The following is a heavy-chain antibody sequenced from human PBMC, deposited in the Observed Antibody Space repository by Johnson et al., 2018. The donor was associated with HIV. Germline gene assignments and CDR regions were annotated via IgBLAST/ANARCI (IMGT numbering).Heavy chain of an antibody. Sequence: VQLVESGGGLVQPGGSLRLSCAASGFTVSRNYMNWVRQAPGKGLEWVSVIYSGGSGGSTYYVDSVKGRFTISRDNSKNTLYLQMNSLRAEDTAVYYCARGWYSGSWYGAFDIWGQWTMVTVSS. CDR2: IYSGGSGGST. CDR1: GFTVSRNY. CDR3: ARGWYSGSWYGAFDI. V-gene: IGHV3-66*01. D-gene: IGHD6-13*01. J-gene: IGHJ3*02.